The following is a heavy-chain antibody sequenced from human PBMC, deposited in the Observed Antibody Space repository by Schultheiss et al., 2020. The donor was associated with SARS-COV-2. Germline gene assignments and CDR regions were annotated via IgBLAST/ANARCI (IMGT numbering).Heavy chain of an antibody. CDR3: ATWDLGYYGMDV. D-gene: IGHD1-26*01. J-gene: IGHJ6*02. CDR2: INHRGST. CDR1: GGSFSGYY. V-gene: IGHV4-34*01. Sequence: SETLSLTCAVYGGSFSGYYWSWIRQPPGKGLEWLGEINHRGSTDYYPSLKSRVTISVDTPKNQFSLKLSSVTAADTAVYYCATWDLGYYGMDVWGQGTTVTVSS.